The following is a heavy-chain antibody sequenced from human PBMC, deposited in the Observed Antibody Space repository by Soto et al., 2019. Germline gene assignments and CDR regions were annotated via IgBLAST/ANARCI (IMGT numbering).Heavy chain of an antibody. CDR3: ARDAGLTIFGVPHNGHGMDV. J-gene: IGHJ6*02. V-gene: IGHV1-2*02. CDR1: GYTFTGHY. D-gene: IGHD3-3*01. CDR2: INPNSGGT. Sequence: ASVKVSCKASGYTFTGHYMHWVRQAPGQGLEWMGWINPNSGGTNYAQKFQGRVTMTRDTSISTAYMELSRLRSDDTAVYYCARDAGLTIFGVPHNGHGMDVWGQGTTVTVSS.